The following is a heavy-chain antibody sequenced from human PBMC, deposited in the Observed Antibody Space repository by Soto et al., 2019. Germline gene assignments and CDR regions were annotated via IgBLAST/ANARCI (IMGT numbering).Heavy chain of an antibody. J-gene: IGHJ5*02. CDR3: ARTGVPAAPLGSQLVRVVWFDP. CDR2: IYYSGST. CDR1: GGSISSGDYY. D-gene: IGHD2-2*01. Sequence: QVQLQESGPGLVKPSQTLSLTCTVSGGSISSGDYYWSWIRQPPGKGLEWIGYIYYSGSTYYNPSLKSRVTISVDTSKNQFSLKLSSVTAADTAVYYCARTGVPAAPLGSQLVRVVWFDPWGQGTLVTVSS. V-gene: IGHV4-30-4*01.